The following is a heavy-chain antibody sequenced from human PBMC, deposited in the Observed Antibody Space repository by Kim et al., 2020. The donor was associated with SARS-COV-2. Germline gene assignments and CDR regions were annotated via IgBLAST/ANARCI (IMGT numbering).Heavy chain of an antibody. CDR3: AKLKEQQLVIIDAFDV. J-gene: IGHJ3*01. Sequence: GGSLRLSCAASGFTFSNYAMSWVRRAPGKGLEWVAAISSSGGNTYYADSVKGRFTISRDNSKNTLYLQMNSLRAEDTAIYYCAKLKEQQLVIIDAFDVWGQGTTFTVSS. CDR1: GFTFSNYA. V-gene: IGHV3-23*01. D-gene: IGHD6-13*01. CDR2: ISSSGGNT.